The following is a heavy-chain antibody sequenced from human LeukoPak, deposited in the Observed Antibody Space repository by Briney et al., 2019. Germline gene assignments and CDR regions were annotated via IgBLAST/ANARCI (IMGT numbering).Heavy chain of an antibody. CDR2: ISGSGSTI. CDR1: GFSLSGAS. J-gene: IGHJ4*02. D-gene: IGHD5-18*01. CDR3: ARQDAYSYGFRAIDY. V-gene: IGHV3-48*04. Sequence: GGSLRLSCAASGFSLSGASMNWVRQAPGKGLEWVSYISGSGSTIYYADSVKGRFTFSRDNAKNSLYLQMNSLRVEDTAVYYCARQDAYSYGFRAIDYWGQGTLVTVSS.